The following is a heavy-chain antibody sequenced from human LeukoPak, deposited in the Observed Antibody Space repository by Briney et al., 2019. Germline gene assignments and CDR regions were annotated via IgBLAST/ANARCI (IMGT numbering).Heavy chain of an antibody. D-gene: IGHD3-3*01. J-gene: IGHJ4*02. CDR2: INSDGSST. CDR3: ATNRITIFGVVTDY. V-gene: IGHV3-74*01. Sequence: GGSLRLSCAASGFTFSSYWMHWVRQAPGKGLVWVSRINSDGSSTCYADSVKGRFTISRDNAKNTLYLQMNSLRAEDTAVYYCATNRITIFGVVTDYWGQGTLVTVSS. CDR1: GFTFSSYW.